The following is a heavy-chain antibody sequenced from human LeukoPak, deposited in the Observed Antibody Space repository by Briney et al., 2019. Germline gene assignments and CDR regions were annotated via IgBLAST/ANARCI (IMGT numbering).Heavy chain of an antibody. V-gene: IGHV7-4-1*02. J-gene: IGHJ4*02. CDR2: INTNTGNP. CDR1: GGTFSSYA. CDR3: ARVDDVDIVATSYFDY. Sequence: GSSVKVSCKASGGTFSSYAISWVRQAPGQGLEWMGWINTNTGNPTYAQGFTGRFVFSLDTSVSTAYLQISSLKAEDTAVYYCARVDDVDIVATSYFDYWGQGTLVTVSS. D-gene: IGHD5-12*01.